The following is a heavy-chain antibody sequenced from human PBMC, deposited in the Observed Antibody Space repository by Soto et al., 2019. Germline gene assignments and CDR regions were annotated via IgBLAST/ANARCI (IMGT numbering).Heavy chain of an antibody. V-gene: IGHV3-21*01. CDR1: GFTFITYA. Sequence: GGSLRLSCAASGFTFITYAMSWVRQSPGKGLEWVSSISSSSSYIYYADSVKGRFTISRDNAKNSLYLQMNSLRAEDTAVYYCARDRHVDYDFWSGSRYWYFDLWGRGTLVTVSS. D-gene: IGHD3-3*01. J-gene: IGHJ2*01. CDR3: ARDRHVDYDFWSGSRYWYFDL. CDR2: ISSSSSYI.